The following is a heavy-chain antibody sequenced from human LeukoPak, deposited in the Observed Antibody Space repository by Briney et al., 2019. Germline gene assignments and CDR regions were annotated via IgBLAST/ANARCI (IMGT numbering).Heavy chain of an antibody. V-gene: IGHV3-30*02. CDR1: GFTFSSYG. J-gene: IGHJ6*03. Sequence: GGSLRLSCAASGFTFSSYGVHWVRQAPGKGLEWVAFIRYDGSNKYYADSVKGRFTISRDNSKNTLYLQMNSLRAEDTAVYYCAKARYYYYYMDVWGKGTTVTISS. CDR2: IRYDGSNK. CDR3: AKARYYYYYMDV.